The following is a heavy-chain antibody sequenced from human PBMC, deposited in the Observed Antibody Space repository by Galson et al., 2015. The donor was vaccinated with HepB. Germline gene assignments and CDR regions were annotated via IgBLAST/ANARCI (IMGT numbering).Heavy chain of an antibody. CDR3: ARGLISSSGFYYNYYGMHV. Sequence: SVKVSCKASGYTFSSYDINWVRQATGQGLEWMGWMNPKSGNTGYAQKFQGRVTMTRNTSRSTAYMELSSLRSEDTAVYYCARGLISSSGFYYNYYGMHVWGQGTLVTVSS. J-gene: IGHJ6*02. D-gene: IGHD6-19*01. CDR1: GYTFSSYD. CDR2: MNPKSGNT. V-gene: IGHV1-8*01.